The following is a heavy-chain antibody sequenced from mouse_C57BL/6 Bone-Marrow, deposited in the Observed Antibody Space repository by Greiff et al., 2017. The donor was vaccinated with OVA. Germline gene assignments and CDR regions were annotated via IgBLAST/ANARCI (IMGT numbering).Heavy chain of an antibody. V-gene: IGHV5-4*01. CDR1: GFTFCSYA. Sequence: EVQVVESGGGLVKPGGSLKLSCAASGFTFCSYAMSWVRQTPEKRLEWVATISDGGSYTYYPDNVKGRFTISRDNAKNNLYLQMSHLKSEDTAMYYCARSGYYGYFDYWGQGTTLTVSS. D-gene: IGHD1-1*01. CDR2: ISDGGSYT. CDR3: ARSGYYGYFDY. J-gene: IGHJ2*01.